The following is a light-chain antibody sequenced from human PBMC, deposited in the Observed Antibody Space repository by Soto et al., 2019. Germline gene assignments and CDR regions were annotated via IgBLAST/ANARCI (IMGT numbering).Light chain of an antibody. CDR2: GSS. J-gene: IGKJ2*01. CDR1: QSVGSN. CDR3: QQYNNWPPFT. Sequence: EIVMTQSAATLSVSPGERATLSCRASQSVGSNLAWYQQKPGQSPRLLIYGSSTTATGIPARFSGSGSETEFTLTISSLQSEDFAVYFCQQYNNWPPFTFGQGTKLEIK. V-gene: IGKV3-15*01.